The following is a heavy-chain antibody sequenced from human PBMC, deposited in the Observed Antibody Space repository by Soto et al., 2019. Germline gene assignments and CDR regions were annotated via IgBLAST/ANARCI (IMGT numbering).Heavy chain of an antibody. V-gene: IGHV3-23*01. CDR1: GFTFSSYA. Sequence: GGSLRLSCAASGFTFSSYAMSWVRQAPGKRLEWVSAISGSGGSTYYADSVKGRFTISRDNSKNTLYLQMNSLRAEDTAVYYCAKLITIFGAEYMDVWGKGTTVTVSS. D-gene: IGHD3-3*01. CDR3: AKLITIFGAEYMDV. J-gene: IGHJ6*04. CDR2: ISGSGGST.